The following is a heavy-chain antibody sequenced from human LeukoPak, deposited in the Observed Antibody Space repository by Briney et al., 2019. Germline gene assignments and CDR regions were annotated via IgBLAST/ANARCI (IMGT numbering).Heavy chain of an antibody. Sequence: SETLSLTCAVSGGSISSSNWWSWVRQPPGKGLEWIGEIYHSGSTNYNPSLKSRVTISVDTSKNQFSLKLSSVTAADTAVYYCARGGKGPVSYYYYMDVWGKGTTVTVSS. CDR3: ARGGKGPVSYYYYMDV. CDR2: IYHSGST. CDR1: GGSISSSNW. V-gene: IGHV4-4*02. D-gene: IGHD1-14*01. J-gene: IGHJ6*03.